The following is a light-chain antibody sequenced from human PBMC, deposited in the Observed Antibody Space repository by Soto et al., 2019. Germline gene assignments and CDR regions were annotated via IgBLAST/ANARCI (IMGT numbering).Light chain of an antibody. CDR2: GAS. V-gene: IGKV3D-20*02. J-gene: IGKJ5*01. CDR1: QSVSSSY. Sequence: IELTQSPGTPSLSPGERSTLSCRASQSVSSSYLAWYQQKPGQAPRLLIYGASSRATGIPDRFSGSGSGTDFTLTISRLEPEDFAVYYCQQRSNWITFAQGGRLE. CDR3: QQRSNWIT.